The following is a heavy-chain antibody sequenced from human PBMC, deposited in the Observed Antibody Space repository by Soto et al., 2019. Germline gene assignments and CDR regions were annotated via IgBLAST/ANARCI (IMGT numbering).Heavy chain of an antibody. Sequence: PVESLKISCKGSEYSFAGYWITWVRQMPGKGLEWMGRIDPSDSQTYYSPSFRGHVTISAAKSITTVFLQWSSLRASDTAMYYCARQIYDSDSGPNFQYYFDSWGQGTLVTVSS. CDR3: ARQIYDSDSGPNFQYYFDS. CDR1: EYSFAGYW. D-gene: IGHD3-22*01. CDR2: IDPSDSQT. J-gene: IGHJ4*02. V-gene: IGHV5-10-1*01.